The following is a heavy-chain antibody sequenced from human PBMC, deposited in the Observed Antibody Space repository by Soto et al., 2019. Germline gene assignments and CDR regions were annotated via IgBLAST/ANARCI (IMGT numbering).Heavy chain of an antibody. D-gene: IGHD6-13*01. J-gene: IGHJ6*02. CDR1: GFIVSSNY. V-gene: IGHV3-53*01. CDR3: ARNSSPGGMDV. CDR2: ISSGDDT. Sequence: EVQLVVSGGGLIQPGGSLRLSCAASGFIVSSNYMTWVRQAPGKGLEWVSVISSGDDTYYADSMKGQFTISRDNSKNEVYLQMDHLRVEDTAVYYCARNSSPGGMDVWGQGTTVTVSS.